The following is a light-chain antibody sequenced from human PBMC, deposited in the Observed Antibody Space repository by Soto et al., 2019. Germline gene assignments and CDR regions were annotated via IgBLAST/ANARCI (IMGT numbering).Light chain of an antibody. V-gene: IGKV1-12*01. Sequence: DIQLTQSPSSVSASVGDRVTITCRESQGIGGWLGWYRQTPGKAPKFMIYSASTLQSGVPSRVSGSGSGTDFTLTISSLKPEDCATYYCQQSFRLPYTFGLGTKLDIK. J-gene: IGKJ2*01. CDR3: QQSFRLPYT. CDR2: SAS. CDR1: QGIGGW.